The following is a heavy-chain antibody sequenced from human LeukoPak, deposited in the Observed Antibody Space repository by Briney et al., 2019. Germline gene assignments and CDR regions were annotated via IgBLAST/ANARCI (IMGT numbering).Heavy chain of an antibody. CDR3: AREVAPGGFDY. CDR2: IYGSGST. Sequence: SETLSLTCTVSGGSISSYYWSYIRQPAGEGLEWIGRIYGSGSTNYNPSLKSRVTMSVVTSKNQFSLKLSSVTAADTAVYFCAREVAPGGFDYWGQGTLVTVSS. V-gene: IGHV4-4*07. D-gene: IGHD2-2*01. J-gene: IGHJ4*02. CDR1: GGSISSYY.